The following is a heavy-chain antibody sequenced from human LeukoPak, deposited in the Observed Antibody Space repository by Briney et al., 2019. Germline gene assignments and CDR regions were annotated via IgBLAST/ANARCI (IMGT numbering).Heavy chain of an antibody. Sequence: GASVKVSCKASGGTFSSYAISWVRQAPGQGLEWMGGIIPIFGTANYAQKFQGRVTITTDESTSTAYMELSSLRSEDTAVYYCASQRINYYDSRGYYYGFGAPFDYWGQGTLVTVSS. J-gene: IGHJ4*02. CDR2: IIPIFGTA. V-gene: IGHV1-69*05. CDR1: GGTFSSYA. CDR3: ASQRINYYDSRGYYYGFGAPFDY. D-gene: IGHD3-22*01.